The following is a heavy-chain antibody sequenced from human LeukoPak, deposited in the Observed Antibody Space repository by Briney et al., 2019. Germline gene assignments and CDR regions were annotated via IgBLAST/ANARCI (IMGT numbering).Heavy chain of an antibody. J-gene: IGHJ4*02. CDR2: VCYNGST. D-gene: IGHD3-16*01. Sequence: SETLSLTCSVSGDSISSYFWAWIRQPPGKGLEWIGYVCYNGSTNYNPSLRNRVAISIDTSKNQFSLKLNSATAADTAVYYCATSGGFNSPRHYWGQGTLVTVSS. CDR3: ATSGGFNSPRHY. CDR1: GDSISSYF. V-gene: IGHV4-59*01.